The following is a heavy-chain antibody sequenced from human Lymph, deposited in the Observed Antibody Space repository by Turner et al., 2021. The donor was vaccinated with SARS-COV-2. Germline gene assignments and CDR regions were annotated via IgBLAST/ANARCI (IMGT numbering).Heavy chain of an antibody. V-gene: IGHV3-30-3*01. D-gene: IGHD3-10*01. Sequence: QVQLVESGGGVVQPGRSLRLSCAASGFTFNNYPMHWVRQAPGKGLEWVAVISYDGSNKYYADSVKGRFTISRGNSKNTLYLQMNSLRAEDTAVYYCARDSSGSGTLDYWGQGTLVTVSS. CDR3: ARDSSGSGTLDY. CDR2: ISYDGSNK. CDR1: GFTFNNYP. J-gene: IGHJ4*02.